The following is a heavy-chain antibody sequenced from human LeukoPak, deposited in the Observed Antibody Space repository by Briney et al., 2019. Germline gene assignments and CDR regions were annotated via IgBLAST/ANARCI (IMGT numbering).Heavy chain of an antibody. CDR2: IKQDGSEK. D-gene: IGHD3-10*02. CDR1: GFTFSSYW. J-gene: IGHJ6*04. V-gene: IGHV3-7*01. Sequence: EGSLRLSCAASGFTFSSYWMSWVRQAPGKGLEWVANIKQDGSEKYYVDSVKGRFTISRDNAKNSLYLQMNSLRAEDTAVYYCAELGITMIGGVWGKGTTVTISS. CDR3: AELGITMIGGV.